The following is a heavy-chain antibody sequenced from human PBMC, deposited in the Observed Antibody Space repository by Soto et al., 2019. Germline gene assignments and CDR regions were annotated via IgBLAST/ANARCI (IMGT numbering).Heavy chain of an antibody. Sequence: QVQLQESGPGLVKPSGTLSLTCAVSGGSISSSNWWSWVRQPPGKGLEWIGEIYHSGSTNYNPSLKSRVTISVDKSKNLFSLKLSSVTAADTAVYYCARTRDSSGWWDYYYGMDVWGQGTTVTVSS. V-gene: IGHV4-4*02. CDR2: IYHSGST. CDR1: GGSISSSNW. D-gene: IGHD6-19*01. J-gene: IGHJ6*02. CDR3: ARTRDSSGWWDYYYGMDV.